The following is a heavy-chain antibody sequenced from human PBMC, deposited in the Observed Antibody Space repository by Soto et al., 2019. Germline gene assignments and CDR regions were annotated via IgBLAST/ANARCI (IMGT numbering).Heavy chain of an antibody. CDR2: IYYSGST. V-gene: IGHV4-59*01. Sequence: SETLSLTCSVSGGSISSYYWSWIRQPPGKGLEWIGYIYYSGSTNYNPSLKSRVTISVDTSKIQFSLKLSSVTAADTAVYYCARTMRGYSYGPTFDYWGQGTLVTVSS. CDR3: ARTMRGYSYGPTFDY. J-gene: IGHJ4*02. D-gene: IGHD5-18*01. CDR1: GGSISSYY.